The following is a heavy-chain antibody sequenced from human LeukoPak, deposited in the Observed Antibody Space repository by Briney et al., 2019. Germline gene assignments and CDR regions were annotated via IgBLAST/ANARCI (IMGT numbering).Heavy chain of an antibody. CDR1: GYTFTSYG. V-gene: IGHV1-18*01. Sequence: AASVKVSCKASGYTFTSYGISWVRQAPGQGLEWMGWISAYNGNTNYAQKLQGRVTMTTDTSTSTAYMELRSLRSDDTAVYYCASAVDSSGYYPDAFDIWGQGTMVTVSS. CDR2: ISAYNGNT. D-gene: IGHD3-22*01. CDR3: ASAVDSSGYYPDAFDI. J-gene: IGHJ3*02.